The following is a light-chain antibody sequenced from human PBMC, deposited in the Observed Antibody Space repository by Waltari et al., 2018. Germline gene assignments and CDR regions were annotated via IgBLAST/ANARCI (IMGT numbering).Light chain of an antibody. Sequence: QSVLTQPPSVSAAPGQKVTISCSGSSANILNNYVSWYQQVPGTAPKLLIYDDDKRPSGIPDRFSGSKSGTSATLGITGLQTGDEADYYCGTWDSSLSAWVFGGGTKLTVL. J-gene: IGLJ3*02. CDR1: SANILNNY. CDR2: DDD. CDR3: GTWDSSLSAWV. V-gene: IGLV1-51*01.